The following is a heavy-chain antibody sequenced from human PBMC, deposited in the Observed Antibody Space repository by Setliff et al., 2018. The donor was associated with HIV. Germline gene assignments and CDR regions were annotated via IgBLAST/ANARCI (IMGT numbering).Heavy chain of an antibody. CDR1: GYSISSGYY. CDR3: ARGWVRGPIISPGTYFSYGLDV. D-gene: IGHD3-10*01. J-gene: IGHJ6*02. CDR2: IYHNGIT. V-gene: IGHV4-38-2*01. Sequence: SETLSLTCGVSGYSISSGYYWGWIRQPPGKGLEWIGSIYHNGITYYNPSLKSRVTISVDTSQNQFSLKLTSMTAADTAVYYCARGWVRGPIISPGTYFSYGLDVWGQGTPVTVSS.